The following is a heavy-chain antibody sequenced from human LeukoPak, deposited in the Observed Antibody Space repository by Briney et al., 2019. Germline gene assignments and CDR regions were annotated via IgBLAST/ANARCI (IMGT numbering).Heavy chain of an antibody. J-gene: IGHJ4*02. V-gene: IGHV3-21*01. Sequence: GGSLRLSGAASGFTFSDYSMNWVRQPPGKGLKGASSISDSGYYIYYTDSVKGRFTISRDNAKNSLYLQMNSLRAEDTAVYYCANHLACGSTSCPPFDSWGQGTLVTVSS. CDR1: GFTFSDYS. CDR2: ISDSGYYI. CDR3: ANHLACGSTSCPPFDS. D-gene: IGHD2-2*01.